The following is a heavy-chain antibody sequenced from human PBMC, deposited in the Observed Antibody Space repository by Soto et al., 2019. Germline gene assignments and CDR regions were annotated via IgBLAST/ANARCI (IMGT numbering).Heavy chain of an antibody. Sequence: GGSLRLSCAASGFTFSSYAMSWVRQAPGKGLEWVSAISGSGGSTYYADSVKGRFTISRDNSKNTLYLQMNSLRAEDTAVYYCAKVKVGETEDDPQDAFDIWGQGTMVTVSS. CDR3: AKVKVGETEDDPQDAFDI. D-gene: IGHD1-1*01. CDR2: ISGSGGST. J-gene: IGHJ3*02. V-gene: IGHV3-23*01. CDR1: GFTFSSYA.